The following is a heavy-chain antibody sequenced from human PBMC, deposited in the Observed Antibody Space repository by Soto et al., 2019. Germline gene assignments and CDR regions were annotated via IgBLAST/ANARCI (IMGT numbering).Heavy chain of an antibody. D-gene: IGHD3-10*01. V-gene: IGHV4-59*01. Sequence: ASETLSLTCTVSGGSISSYYWSWIRQPPGKGLEWIGYIYYSGSTNYNPSLKSRVTISVDTSKNQFSLKLSSVTAADTAVYYCARGFGELEFDYWGQGTLVTVSS. J-gene: IGHJ4*02. CDR2: IYYSGST. CDR3: ARGFGELEFDY. CDR1: GGSISSYY.